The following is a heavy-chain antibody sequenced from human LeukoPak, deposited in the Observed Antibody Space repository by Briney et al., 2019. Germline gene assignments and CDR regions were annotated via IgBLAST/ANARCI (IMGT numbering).Heavy chain of an antibody. Sequence: GDSLKISREGSGYTFTKYWIGWVRQMPGKGLEWIGIIHPGDSHTWYSPSFQGQVTISADKSTSMAYLQWSSLKASDTAMYFCARQPGMTAKSWYFDLWGRGTLVTVSS. J-gene: IGHJ2*01. CDR1: GYTFTKYW. CDR2: IHPGDSHT. D-gene: IGHD2-2*01. CDR3: ARQPGMTAKSWYFDL. V-gene: IGHV5-51*01.